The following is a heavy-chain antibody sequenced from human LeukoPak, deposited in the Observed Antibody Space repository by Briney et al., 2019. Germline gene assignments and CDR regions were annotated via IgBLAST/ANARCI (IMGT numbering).Heavy chain of an antibody. CDR3: ARDRGSGWYESAFDY. D-gene: IGHD6-19*01. CDR2: IYYSGST. V-gene: IGHV4-39*07. CDR1: GGSITSSSYY. Sequence: SETLSLTCTVSGGSITSSSYYWGWIRQPPGKGLEWIGSIYYSGSTHYNPSLKSRVTISVNTSKNQFSLKLGSVTAADTAVYYCARDRGSGWYESAFDYWGQGTLVTVSS. J-gene: IGHJ4*02.